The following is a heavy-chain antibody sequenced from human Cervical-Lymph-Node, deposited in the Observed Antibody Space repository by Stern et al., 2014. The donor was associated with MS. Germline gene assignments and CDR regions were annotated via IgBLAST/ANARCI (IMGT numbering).Heavy chain of an antibody. CDR3: ARARDSSSWYSDFDY. D-gene: IGHD6-13*01. CDR1: GFTFSSYG. V-gene: IGHV3-33*01. CDR2: IWYDGSNK. Sequence: VQLVESGGGVVQPGRSLRLSCAASGFTFSSYGMHWVRQAPGKGLEGVAVIWYDGSNKYYADSVKGRFTISRDNSKNTLYLQMNSLRAEDTAVYYCARARDSSSWYSDFDYWGQGTLVTVSS. J-gene: IGHJ4*02.